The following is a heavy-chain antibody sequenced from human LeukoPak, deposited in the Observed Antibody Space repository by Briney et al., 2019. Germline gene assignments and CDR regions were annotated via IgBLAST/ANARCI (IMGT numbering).Heavy chain of an antibody. Sequence: GGSLRLSCAASGFAFSAYGMHWVRQAPGKGLEWVAYIQNDESRTHYTDSVKGRFTISRDISKRTLYLQMNRLRPEDTAVYYCAKQQLTYLDANFDYWGQGNLVTVSS. CDR3: AKQQLTYLDANFDY. V-gene: IGHV3-30*02. J-gene: IGHJ4*02. CDR2: IQNDESRT. CDR1: GFAFSAYG. D-gene: IGHD1-1*01.